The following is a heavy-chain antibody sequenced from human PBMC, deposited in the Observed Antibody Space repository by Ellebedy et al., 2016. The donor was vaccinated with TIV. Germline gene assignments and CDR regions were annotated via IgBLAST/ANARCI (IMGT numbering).Heavy chain of an antibody. Sequence: AASVKVSCKTSGYTFSRHGLNWARQAPGQGLEWMGWINTYNGNTKYAQKLQGRVTMTADTSTRTAYMELRSLRSDDTAVYYCAWSTTYDYWGQGTLVTVSS. D-gene: IGHD1-14*01. CDR1: GYTFSRHG. CDR2: INTYNGNT. CDR3: AWSTTYDY. V-gene: IGHV1-18*01. J-gene: IGHJ4*02.